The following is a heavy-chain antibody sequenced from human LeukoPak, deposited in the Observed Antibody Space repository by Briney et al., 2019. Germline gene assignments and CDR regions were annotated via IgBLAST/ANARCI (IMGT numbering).Heavy chain of an antibody. D-gene: IGHD6-6*01. V-gene: IGHV3-7*01. CDR3: ARGRGYSSSSTDMDV. Sequence: GGSLRLSCAASRFTFTNYWMGWVRQAPGKGLEWVANIKQDGSEKYYVDSVKGRFTISRDNAKNSLYLQMNSLRAEDTAVYYCARGRGYSSSSTDMDVWGRGTTVTVSS. J-gene: IGHJ6*02. CDR1: RFTFTNYW. CDR2: IKQDGSEK.